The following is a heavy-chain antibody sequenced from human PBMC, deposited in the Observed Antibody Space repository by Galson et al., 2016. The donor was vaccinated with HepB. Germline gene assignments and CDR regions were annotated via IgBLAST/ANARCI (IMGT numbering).Heavy chain of an antibody. V-gene: IGHV3-30*18. Sequence: SLRLSCAASGFNFNKYGMHWVRQAPGKGLEWVAADSVHGGRKFYADVAKGRFTISRDSANNMLFLEMSSLTDDDTAVYYCAKRHEYCPPVGCSVDSWGQGTLVSVSS. CDR3: AKRHEYCPPVGCSVDS. CDR2: DSVHGGRK. D-gene: IGHD2/OR15-2a*01. J-gene: IGHJ4*02. CDR1: GFNFNKYG.